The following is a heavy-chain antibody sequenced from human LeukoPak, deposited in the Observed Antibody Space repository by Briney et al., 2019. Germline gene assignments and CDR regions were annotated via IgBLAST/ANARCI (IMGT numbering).Heavy chain of an antibody. J-gene: IGHJ4*02. D-gene: IGHD1-26*01. CDR1: GFSFCEYA. V-gene: IGHV3-33*06. CDR2: IWFDGRQT. CDR3: AKERTLPGTEARYYFDH. Sequence: PGGSLRLSCAASGFSFCEYAMHWVLQAPGKGLGWVAVIWFDGRQTFYADSVKGRFTISRDNSKNTLYLQMNSLRPEDTALYFCAKERTLPGTEARYYFDHWGQGSLVTVSS.